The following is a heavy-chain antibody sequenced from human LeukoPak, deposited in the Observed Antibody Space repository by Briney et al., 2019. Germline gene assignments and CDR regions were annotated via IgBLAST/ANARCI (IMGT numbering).Heavy chain of an antibody. CDR2: VSGCGGRT. CDR3: VKSSSSSPQYNRFDA. Sequence: GRSLTLSCAASGFTFSTYAMSWVRQAPGKGLEWVLVVSGCGGRTYYADSVKARFTISRDNSKNTLYLQMNSLGAEDTALYSGVKSSSSSPQYNRFDAWGQGTLVTVSS. V-gene: IGHV3-23*01. CDR1: GFTFSTYA. J-gene: IGHJ5*02. D-gene: IGHD6-6*01.